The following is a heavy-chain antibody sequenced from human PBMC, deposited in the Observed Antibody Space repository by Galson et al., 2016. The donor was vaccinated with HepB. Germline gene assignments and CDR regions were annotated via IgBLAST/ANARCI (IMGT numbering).Heavy chain of an antibody. CDR3: ARSPSHSSSSCAF. CDR1: GDTFSDYA. Sequence: SVKVSCKASGDTFSDYAITWVRQGPGQGLEWMGGIIPMFGRANYARKFQGRVTITADESSRTAYIEMTGLTSEDTAVYYCARSPSHSSSSCAFWGQGTLVTVSS. D-gene: IGHD6-19*01. V-gene: IGHV1-69*13. CDR2: IIPMFGRA. J-gene: IGHJ4*02.